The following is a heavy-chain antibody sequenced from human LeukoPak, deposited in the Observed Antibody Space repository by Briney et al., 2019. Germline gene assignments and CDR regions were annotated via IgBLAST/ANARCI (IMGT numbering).Heavy chain of an antibody. J-gene: IGHJ5*02. CDR1: GYTFTSYG. Sequence: ASVKVSCKASGYTFTSYGISWVRQAPGQGLEWMGWISAYNGNTNYAQKLQGRVTMTTGTSTSTAYMELRSLRSDDTAVYYCARDFSYYDFWSGSNWFDPWGQGTLVTVSS. D-gene: IGHD3-3*01. CDR3: ARDFSYYDFWSGSNWFDP. V-gene: IGHV1-18*01. CDR2: ISAYNGNT.